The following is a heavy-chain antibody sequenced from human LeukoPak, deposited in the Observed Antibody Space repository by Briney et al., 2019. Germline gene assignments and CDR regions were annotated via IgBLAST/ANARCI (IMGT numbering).Heavy chain of an antibody. Sequence: PGGSLRLSCAASGFTFSSYSMNWVRQAPGKGLEWVSSISSSSSYIYYADSVKGRFTIYRDNAKNSLYLQMNSLKNEDTAVYYCTTDPGRRVTTVPIWGQGTLVTVSS. CDR2: ISSSSSYI. J-gene: IGHJ4*02. CDR3: TTDPGRRVTTVPI. D-gene: IGHD4-17*01. V-gene: IGHV3-21*03. CDR1: GFTFSSYS.